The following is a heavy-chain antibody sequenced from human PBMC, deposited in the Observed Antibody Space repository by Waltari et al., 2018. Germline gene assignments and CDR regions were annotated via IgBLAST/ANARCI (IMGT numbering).Heavy chain of an antibody. CDR1: GYNFTSYD. J-gene: IGHJ4*02. CDR3: AKDRGGYGTFDY. CDR2: MKPSRGNE. Sequence: QVQLVQSGAEVKKPGASVKVSCKASGYNFTSYDIHWVRQATGQGLEWMGWMKPSRGNEGKAQKYQGRVTITRKTSRSTAYMELSSLRSEDTAEYYCAKDRGGYGTFDYWGQGTLVTVSS. V-gene: IGHV1-8*03. D-gene: IGHD3-10*01.